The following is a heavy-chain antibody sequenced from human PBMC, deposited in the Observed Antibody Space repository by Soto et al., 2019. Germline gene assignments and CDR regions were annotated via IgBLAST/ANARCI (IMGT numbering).Heavy chain of an antibody. V-gene: IGHV3-23*01. CDR1: GFTFISYA. Sequence: PWGSLRLSCAASGFTFISYAMSLFGHSPGKGLEWVSAISGSGGSTYYADSVKGRFTISRDNSKNTLYLQMNSLRAEDTAVYYCAKDTTVTTAGVFDYWGQGTLVTVSS. CDR3: AKDTTVTTAGVFDY. J-gene: IGHJ4*02. CDR2: ISGSGGST. D-gene: IGHD4-17*01.